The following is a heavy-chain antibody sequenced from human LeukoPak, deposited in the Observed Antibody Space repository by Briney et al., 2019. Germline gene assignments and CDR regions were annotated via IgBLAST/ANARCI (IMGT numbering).Heavy chain of an antibody. CDR2: ISSSGSTI. D-gene: IGHD6-19*01. CDR1: GFTFSDYY. J-gene: IGHJ4*02. CDR3: AKAGYSSGWYPPRI. Sequence: KSGGSLRLSCAASGFTFSDYYMSRIRQAPGKGLEWVSYISSSGSTIYYADSVKGRFTISRDNAKNSLYLQMNSLRAEDTAVYYCAKAGYSSGWYPPRIGGQGTLVTVSS. V-gene: IGHV3-11*01.